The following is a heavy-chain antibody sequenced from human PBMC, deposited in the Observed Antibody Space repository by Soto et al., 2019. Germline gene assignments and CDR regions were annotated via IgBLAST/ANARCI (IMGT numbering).Heavy chain of an antibody. CDR1: GFTFSSYA. CDR2: ISGSGGST. D-gene: IGHD6-19*01. Sequence: PGGSLRLSCAASGFTFSSYAMSWFRQAPGKGLEWVSAISGSGGSTYYADSVKGRFTISRDNSKNTLYLQMNSLRAEDTAVYYCAKEIGGWSDYGMDVWGQGTTVTVSS. J-gene: IGHJ6*02. CDR3: AKEIGGWSDYGMDV. V-gene: IGHV3-23*01.